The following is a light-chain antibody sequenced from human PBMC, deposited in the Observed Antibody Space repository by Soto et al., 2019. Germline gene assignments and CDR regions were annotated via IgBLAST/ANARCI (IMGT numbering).Light chain of an antibody. CDR2: GAS. J-gene: IGKJ1*01. V-gene: IGKV3-15*01. Sequence: VMKQSPATLSVSQGERATLSCRASQSLRSSLAWYQQKPGQAPRLLIYGASTRATGIPARFSGSGSGTEFTLTISSLQSEDFAVYFCQQYNIWPQTFGQGTKVDIK. CDR3: QQYNIWPQT. CDR1: QSLRSS.